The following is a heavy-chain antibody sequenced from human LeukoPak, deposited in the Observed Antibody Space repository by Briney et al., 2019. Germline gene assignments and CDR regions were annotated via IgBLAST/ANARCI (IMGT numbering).Heavy chain of an antibody. CDR1: GGSVSSGSYY. J-gene: IGHJ4*02. D-gene: IGHD2-15*01. Sequence: SETLSLTCTVSGGSVSSGSYYWSWIRQPPGKGLEWIGYIYYSGSTNYNPSLKSRVTISVDTSKNQFSLKLSSVTAADTAVYYCASTRKVGYCSGGSCPADYWGQGTLVTVSS. V-gene: IGHV4-61*01. CDR2: IYYSGST. CDR3: ASTRKVGYCSGGSCPADY.